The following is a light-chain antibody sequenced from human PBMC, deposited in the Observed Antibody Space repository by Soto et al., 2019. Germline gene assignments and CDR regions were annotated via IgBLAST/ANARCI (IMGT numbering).Light chain of an antibody. Sequence: QSVLTQPRSVSGSPGQSVTISCTGTSSDVGGYNFVSWYQQRPGKAPKLMIYDVTKRPSGVPDRFSGSKSDNTASLTIFGLLSEDEADYYCCSYAGTYTLGVFGTGTKLTVL. CDR2: DVT. V-gene: IGLV2-11*01. CDR1: SSDVGGYNF. CDR3: CSYAGTYTLGV. J-gene: IGLJ1*01.